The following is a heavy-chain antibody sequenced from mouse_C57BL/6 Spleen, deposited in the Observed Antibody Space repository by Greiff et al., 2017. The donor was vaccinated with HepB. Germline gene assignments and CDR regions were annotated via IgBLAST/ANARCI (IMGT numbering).Heavy chain of an antibody. J-gene: IGHJ1*03. CDR3: ARWDYYGREWYFDV. CDR2: IHPNSGST. CDR1: GYTFTSYW. Sequence: VQLQQPGAELVKPGASVKLSCKASGYTFTSYWMHWVKQRPGQGLEWIGMIHPNSGSTNYHEKFKSKATLTVDKSSSTAYMQRSSLTSEDSSVYYCARWDYYGREWYFDVWGTGTTVTVSS. D-gene: IGHD1-2*01. V-gene: IGHV1-64*01.